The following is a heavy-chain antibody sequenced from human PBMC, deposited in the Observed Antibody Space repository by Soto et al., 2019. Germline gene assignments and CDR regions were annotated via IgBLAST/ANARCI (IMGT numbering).Heavy chain of an antibody. Sequence: EVQLVESGGGLVQPGGSLRLSCAASGFSSEMYWMSWVRQAPGKGLEWVANIKQDGSEKSYVDSVKGRFSISRDNAGNSLALEMNSLRAEETAGYFFAGAGGWEILGGFDCWGQGILVTVSS. J-gene: IGHJ4*02. CDR3: AGAGGWEILGGFDC. D-gene: IGHD1-26*01. V-gene: IGHV3-7*04. CDR1: GFSSEMYW. CDR2: IKQDGSEK.